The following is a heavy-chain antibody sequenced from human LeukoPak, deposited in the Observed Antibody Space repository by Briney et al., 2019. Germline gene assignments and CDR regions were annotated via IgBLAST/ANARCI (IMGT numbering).Heavy chain of an antibody. CDR2: ISYDGSNK. V-gene: IGHV3-30*03. J-gene: IGHJ5*02. Sequence: GGSLRLSCAASGFTFGSYGMHWVRQAPGKGLEWVAVISYDGSNKYYADSVRGRFTISRDNSKNTLYLQMNSLRAEDTAVYYCARAGIVVVPAADNWFDPWGQGTLVTVSS. CDR1: GFTFGSYG. CDR3: ARAGIVVVPAADNWFDP. D-gene: IGHD2-2*01.